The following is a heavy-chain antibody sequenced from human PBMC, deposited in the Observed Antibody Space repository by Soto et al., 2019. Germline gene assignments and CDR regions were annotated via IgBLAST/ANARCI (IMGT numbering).Heavy chain of an antibody. CDR1: GFHFAECG. D-gene: IGHD3-9*01. J-gene: IGHJ4*02. Sequence: VVSLTPSCGTSGFHFAECGLSLMSPHPGTGLEGVAGIDWNGRTRDYVDSVRGRFTISRDDAKSHVYLEMNDVRPEDTALYYCARAHPRGRYFDWLIFPLGYWGRGALVTVAS. CDR3: ARAHPRGRYFDWLIFPLGY. CDR2: IDWNGRTR. V-gene: IGHV3-20*04.